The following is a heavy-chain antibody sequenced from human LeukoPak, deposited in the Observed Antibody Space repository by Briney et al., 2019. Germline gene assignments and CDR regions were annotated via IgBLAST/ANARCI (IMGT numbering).Heavy chain of an antibody. J-gene: IGHJ5*02. D-gene: IGHD1-26*01. CDR3: AKDLINSDGKWGFDA. CDR1: GFTFSNYA. CDR2: ILGSGTT. V-gene: IGHV3-23*01. Sequence: GGSLRLSCGASGFTFSNYAMTWVRQAPGKGLEWVASILGSGTTYYADSVKGRFTISRDNSKNTVNLQMSSPRAEDTAKYYCAKDLINSDGKWGFDAWGQGTPVTVSS.